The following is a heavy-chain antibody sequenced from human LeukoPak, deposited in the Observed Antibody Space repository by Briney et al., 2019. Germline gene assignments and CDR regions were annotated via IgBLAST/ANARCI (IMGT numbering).Heavy chain of an antibody. J-gene: IGHJ5*02. CDR3: ARDPGDYYDSSGANWFDP. Sequence: ASVKVSCKASGYTFTSYGISWVLQAPGQGLEWMGWISAYNGNTNYAQKLQGRVTMTTDTSTSTAYMELRSLRSDDTAVYYCARDPGDYYDSSGANWFDPWGQGTLVTVSS. CDR2: ISAYNGNT. D-gene: IGHD3-22*01. V-gene: IGHV1-18*01. CDR1: GYTFTSYG.